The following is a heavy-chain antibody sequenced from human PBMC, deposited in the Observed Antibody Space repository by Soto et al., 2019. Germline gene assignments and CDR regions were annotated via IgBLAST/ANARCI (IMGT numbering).Heavy chain of an antibody. Sequence: GASVKVSCKASGYTFTSYYMHWVRQAPGQGLEWMGIINPSGGSTSYAQKFQGRVTMTRDTSTSTVYMELSSLRSEDTAVYYCARDVPGPFLYGSGNNWFDPWGQGTPVTVSS. CDR2: INPSGGST. J-gene: IGHJ5*02. V-gene: IGHV1-46*01. CDR3: ARDVPGPFLYGSGNNWFDP. D-gene: IGHD3-10*01. CDR1: GYTFTSYY.